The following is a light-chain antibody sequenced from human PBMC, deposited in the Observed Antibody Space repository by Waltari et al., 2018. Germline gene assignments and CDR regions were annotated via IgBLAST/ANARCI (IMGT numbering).Light chain of an antibody. Sequence: QSALTQPRPVSGSPGQSVPIPSPGPSSVFGRYHSASWYQQQPGKAPKLMIYDVSKRPSGVPDRFSGSKSGNTASLTISGLQAEDEADYYCCSYAGSYTEVFGGGTKLTVL. V-gene: IGLV2-11*01. CDR1: SSVFGRYHS. CDR3: CSYAGSYTEV. J-gene: IGLJ2*01. CDR2: DVS.